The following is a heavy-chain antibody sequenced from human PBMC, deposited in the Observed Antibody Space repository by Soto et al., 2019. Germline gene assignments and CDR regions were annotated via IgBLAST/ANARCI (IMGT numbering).Heavy chain of an antibody. CDR3: ARDGSDSYGSDV. CDR2: IYNGGNT. D-gene: IGHD5-18*01. Sequence: SETLSLTCTVSGGSISSYYWSLIRQAAGKGLEWIGRIYNGGNTQYNPSLKSRVTMSADTSKKQFSLRLNSVTAADTAVYYCARDGSDSYGSDVWGQGIRVTVSS. V-gene: IGHV4-4*07. J-gene: IGHJ6*02. CDR1: GGSISSYY.